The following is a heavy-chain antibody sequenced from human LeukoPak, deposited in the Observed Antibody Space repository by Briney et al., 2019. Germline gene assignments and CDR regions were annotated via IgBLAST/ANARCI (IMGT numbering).Heavy chain of an antibody. V-gene: IGHV3-23*01. CDR1: GFTFSSYP. CDR2: INGGGGST. CDR3: AKAPGGIVGY. J-gene: IGHJ4*02. D-gene: IGHD3-16*01. Sequence: GGSLRLSCAASGFTFSSYPLNWVRQAPGKGLEWVSAINGGGGSTYYADSVKGRFTISRDNSKNTLYLQMNSLRAEDTAVYYCAKAPGGIVGYWGQGTLVTVSS.